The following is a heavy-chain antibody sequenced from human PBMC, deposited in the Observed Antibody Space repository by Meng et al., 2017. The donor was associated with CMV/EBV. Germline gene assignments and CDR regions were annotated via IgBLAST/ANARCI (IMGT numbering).Heavy chain of an antibody. CDR2: INPSGGST. CDR3: ARAGDGDAHFDY. D-gene: IGHD4-17*01. J-gene: IGHJ4*02. CDR1: GYTVTSYY. V-gene: IGHV1-46*01. Sequence: ASVKVSCKASGYTVTSYYMHWVLQAPGQGLEWMGIINPSGGSTSYAQKVQGRVTMTRDTSTSTVYMELSRLRSEDTAVYYCARAGDGDAHFDYWGQGTLVTAPQ.